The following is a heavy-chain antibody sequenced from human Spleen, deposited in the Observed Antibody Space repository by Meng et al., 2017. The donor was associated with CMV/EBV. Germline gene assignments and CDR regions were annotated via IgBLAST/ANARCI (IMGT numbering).Heavy chain of an antibody. V-gene: IGHV1-2*02. Sequence: ASVKVSCKASGYTFTGYYMHWVRQAPGQGLEWMGWINPNSGGTNYAQKFQGRVTMTRDTSISTAYMGLSRLRSDDTAVYYCARDIVREYYFDYWGQGTLVTVSS. CDR1: GYTFTGYY. J-gene: IGHJ4*02. D-gene: IGHD2-8*01. CDR2: INPNSGGT. CDR3: ARDIVREYYFDY.